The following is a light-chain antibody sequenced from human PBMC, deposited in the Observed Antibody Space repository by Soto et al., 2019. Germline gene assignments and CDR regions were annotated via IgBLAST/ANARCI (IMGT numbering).Light chain of an antibody. CDR1: SSDVGAYNF. J-gene: IGLJ1*01. Sequence: QSVLTQPAAVSGSRGQSITISCTGTSSDVGAYNFVSWYQQHPGKLPKLMIFDVSRRPSGVSDRFSGSKSGNTASLTISGLQAEDEGDYYCSSYTSSSTHVFGSGTKLTVL. CDR3: SSYTSSSTHV. CDR2: DVS. V-gene: IGLV2-14*03.